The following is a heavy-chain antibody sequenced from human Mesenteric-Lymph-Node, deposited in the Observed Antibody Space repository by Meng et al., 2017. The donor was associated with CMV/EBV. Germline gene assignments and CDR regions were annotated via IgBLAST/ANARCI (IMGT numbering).Heavy chain of an antibody. CDR1: YSFADSF. J-gene: IGHJ5*02. CDR3: AKEGHYFWSGYYCWFDP. V-gene: IGHV1-2*02. Sequence: YSFADSFLHLVRQAPRHVLESMGWIHPCVAATNYTQKFQIRVTMSRDTSISTAYMELSSLISDDTAVYFCAKEGHYFWSGYYCWFDPWGQGTLVTVSS. CDR2: IHPCVAAT. D-gene: IGHD3-3*01.